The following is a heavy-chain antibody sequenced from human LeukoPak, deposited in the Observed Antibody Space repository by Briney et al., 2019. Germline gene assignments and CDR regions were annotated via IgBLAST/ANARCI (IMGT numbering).Heavy chain of an antibody. CDR2: IYYSGRT. Sequence: SETLSLTCTVSGGSISSSSYYWGWIRQPPGEGLDWIGSIYYSGRTSYNPSLKSRVTISVETSKNQFSPKLRPVTAADTAVYYCARRSRGAATIHYFDYWGQGTLVTVSS. D-gene: IGHD6-25*01. V-gene: IGHV4-39*01. CDR3: ARRSRGAATIHYFDY. J-gene: IGHJ4*02. CDR1: GGSISSSSYY.